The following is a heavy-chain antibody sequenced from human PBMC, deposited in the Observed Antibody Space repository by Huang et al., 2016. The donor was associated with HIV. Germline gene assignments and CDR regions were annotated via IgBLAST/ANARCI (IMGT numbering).Heavy chain of an antibody. CDR2: INAHNHNT. D-gene: IGHD3-22*01. CDR1: GYRFASFG. Sequence: QGQLVQSGPEVKKPGASVKVSCKASGYRFASFGVSWVRQAPVQGLEWMGWINAHNHNTTYAQNLQGRFIMTTDTSTSTAYMELRSLRSDDTAVYYCARPGYYYDNSGYRSTYAFDLWGQGTLVTVSS. J-gene: IGHJ3*01. CDR3: ARPGYYYDNSGYRSTYAFDL. V-gene: IGHV1-18*01.